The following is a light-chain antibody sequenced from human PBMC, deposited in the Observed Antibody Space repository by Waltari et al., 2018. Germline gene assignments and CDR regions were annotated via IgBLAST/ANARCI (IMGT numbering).Light chain of an antibody. CDR3: YSADSSGIYVV. CDR2: EDN. Sequence: SYELTQPPSVSVSPGQTATITCSGYALSTKFVYWFQQKSGQAPVLLIYEDNKRPSGIPERFSGSSSGTVATLTASGAQVEDEADYYCYSADSSGIYVVFGGGTKLTV. J-gene: IGLJ2*01. CDR1: ALSTKF. V-gene: IGLV3-10*01.